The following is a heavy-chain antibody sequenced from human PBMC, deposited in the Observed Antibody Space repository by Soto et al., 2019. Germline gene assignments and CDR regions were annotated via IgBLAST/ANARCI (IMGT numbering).Heavy chain of an antibody. J-gene: IGHJ4*02. D-gene: IGHD5-18*01. V-gene: IGHV3-23*01. CDR2: ISGSDGRT. CDR1: GFTFSSYA. Sequence: EVQLLESGGGLVRPGGSLRLSCAASGFTFSSYAMSWVRQAPGKGLEWVSTISGSDGRTYSTDSVKGRFTISRDNSRNTAYLQLNSPRVDDTAVYYCAKGVSQYTPLALFDYWGRGTLVTVSS. CDR3: AKGVSQYTPLALFDY.